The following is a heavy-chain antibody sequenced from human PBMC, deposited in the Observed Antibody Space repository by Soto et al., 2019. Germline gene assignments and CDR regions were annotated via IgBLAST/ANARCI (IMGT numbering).Heavy chain of an antibody. CDR3: VNFHSRWYIPYALDY. D-gene: IGHD6-13*01. V-gene: IGHV3-23*01. CDR1: GVTFSSYA. CDR2: ISGGAGST. J-gene: IGHJ4*02. Sequence: GGSLRLSCAASGVTFSSYAMTWVRQAPGKGLEWVSTISGGAGSTYYADSVRGRFTISRDNSKNTLYLQMNSLRAEDTAVYYCVNFHSRWYIPYALDYCGQGTLV.